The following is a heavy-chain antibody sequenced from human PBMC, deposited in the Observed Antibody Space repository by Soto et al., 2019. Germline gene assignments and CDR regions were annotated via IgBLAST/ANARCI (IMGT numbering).Heavy chain of an antibody. CDR2: TYYRSKWYN. D-gene: IGHD3-16*01. J-gene: IGHJ6*02. V-gene: IGHV6-1*01. CDR1: GDSVSSNSAA. CDR3: ARDSIQITYVDYYYYYRMGV. Sequence: SQTLSLTCAISGDSVSSNSAAWNWIRQSPSRGLEWLGRTYYRSKWYNDYAVSVKSRITINPDTSKNQFSLQLNSVTPEDTAVYCCARDSIQITYVDYYYYYRMGVWGQGTTVTVSS.